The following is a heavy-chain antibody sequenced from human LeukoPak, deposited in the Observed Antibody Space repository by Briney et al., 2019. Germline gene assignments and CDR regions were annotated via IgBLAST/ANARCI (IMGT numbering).Heavy chain of an antibody. CDR1: AFTFSSYG. D-gene: IGHD4-17*01. CDR2: MRYDGSK. Sequence: GGSLRLSCAASAFTFSSYGMHWVRQAPGKGLEWVAFMRYDGSKKYADSVKGRFTISRDNSENTLYLQMNSLRTEDTAVYSCAKEIWPTVTIPGRTYFDYWGQGTLVTVSS. J-gene: IGHJ4*02. V-gene: IGHV3-30*02. CDR3: AKEIWPTVTIPGRTYFDY.